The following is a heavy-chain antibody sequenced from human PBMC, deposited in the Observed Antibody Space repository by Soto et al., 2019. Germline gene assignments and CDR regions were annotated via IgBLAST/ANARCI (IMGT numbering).Heavy chain of an antibody. CDR1: GFSVSNVGVG. CDR2: VYWDDDR. V-gene: IGHV2-5*02. D-gene: IGHD6-13*01. J-gene: IGHJ4*02. CDR3: AREVYSSTYFDS. Sequence: QITLKESGPTLVRPTQSLTLTCTLSGFSVSNVGVGVGWIRQPPGKALEWLALVYWDDDRRYNPSLQTRLTITKETSKNQVVMTMTDLDAADTATYYCAREVYSSTYFDSWGQGTLVTVSS.